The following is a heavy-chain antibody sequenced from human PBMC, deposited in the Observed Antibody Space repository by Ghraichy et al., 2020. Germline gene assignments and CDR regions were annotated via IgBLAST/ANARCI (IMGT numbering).Heavy chain of an antibody. D-gene: IGHD7-27*01. J-gene: IGHJ6*02. CDR2: ISAYNGNT. V-gene: IGHV1-18*01. Sequence: ASVKVSCKASGYTFTSYGISWVRQAPGQGLEWMGWISAYNGNTNYAQKLQGRVTMTTDTSTSTAYMELRSLRSDDTAVYYCAGTGGAYYYYGMDVWGQGTTVTVSS. CDR3: AGTGGAYYYYGMDV. CDR1: GYTFTSYG.